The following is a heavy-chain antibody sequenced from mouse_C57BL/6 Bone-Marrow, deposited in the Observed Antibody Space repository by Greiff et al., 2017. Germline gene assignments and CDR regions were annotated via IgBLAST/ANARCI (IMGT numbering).Heavy chain of an antibody. J-gene: IGHJ2*01. V-gene: IGHV1-81*01. CDR1: GYTFTSYG. CDR2: IYPRSGNT. CDR3: ERRSCYYFDY. Sequence: VQLQQSGAELARPGASVTLCKASGYTFTSYGISWVKQRTGQGLEWNGEIYPRSGNTYYNEKFKGKATLTADKSSSTAYMEPRRLPSEDAAVYFCERRSCYYFDYWGQGTTRTVSS.